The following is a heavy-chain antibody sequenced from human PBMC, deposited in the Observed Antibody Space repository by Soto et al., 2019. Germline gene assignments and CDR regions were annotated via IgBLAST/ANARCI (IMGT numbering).Heavy chain of an antibody. Sequence: QLQLQESGSGLVKPSQTLSLTCAVSGGSISSGCYSWSWIRQPPGKGLEWIGYICNSGSTYYNPSLKSRVTISVARSKTQFSLKLSSVTAADTAVYYCARGPAGRLLIPFDIWGQGTMVTVSS. J-gene: IGHJ3*02. CDR1: GGSISSGCYS. CDR2: ICNSGST. D-gene: IGHD2-15*01. CDR3: ARGPAGRLLIPFDI. V-gene: IGHV4-30-2*01.